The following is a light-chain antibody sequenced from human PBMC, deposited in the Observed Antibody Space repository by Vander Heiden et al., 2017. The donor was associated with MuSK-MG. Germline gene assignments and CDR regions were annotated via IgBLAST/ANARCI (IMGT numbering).Light chain of an antibody. V-gene: IGLV1-44*01. CDR3: AAWDDSLNGWV. Sequence: QSVLPPPPSASGTPGQRVTISCSGSSPNIGSNTVNWYQQLPGTAPKLLIYSNNQRPSGVPDRFSGSKSGTSASLAISGLQSEDEADYYCAAWDDSLNGWVFGGGTKLTVL. J-gene: IGLJ3*02. CDR2: SNN. CDR1: SPNIGSNT.